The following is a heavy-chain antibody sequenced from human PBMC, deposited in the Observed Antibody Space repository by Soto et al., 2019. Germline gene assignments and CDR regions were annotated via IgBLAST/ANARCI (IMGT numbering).Heavy chain of an antibody. Sequence: GGSLRLSCAASGFTFSSYAMSWVRQAPGKGLEWVSAISGSGGSTYYADSVKGRFTISRDNSKNTLYLQMNSLRAGDTAVYYCEKGREGVGATSLDYWGQGTLVTVSS. V-gene: IGHV3-23*01. J-gene: IGHJ4*02. CDR3: EKGREGVGATSLDY. CDR1: GFTFSSYA. CDR2: ISGSGGST. D-gene: IGHD1-26*01.